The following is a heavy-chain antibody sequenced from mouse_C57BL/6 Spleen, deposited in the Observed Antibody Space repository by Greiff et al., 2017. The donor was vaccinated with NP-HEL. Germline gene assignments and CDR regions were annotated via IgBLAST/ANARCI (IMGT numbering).Heavy chain of an antibody. J-gene: IGHJ3*01. D-gene: IGHD1-1*01. CDR3: ARSSGGSRLFAY. V-gene: IGHV2-2*01. CDR1: GFSLTSYG. Sequence: VQLQQSGPGLVQPSQSLSITCTVSGFSLTSYGVHWVRQSPGKGLEWLGVIWSGGSTDYNAAFISRLSISKDNSKSQVFFKMNSLQADDTAIYYWARSSGGSRLFAYWGQGTLVTVSA. CDR2: IWSGGST.